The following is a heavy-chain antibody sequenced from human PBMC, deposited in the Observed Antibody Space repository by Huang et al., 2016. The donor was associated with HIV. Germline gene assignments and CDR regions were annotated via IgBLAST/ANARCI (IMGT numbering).Heavy chain of an antibody. J-gene: IGHJ4*02. Sequence: EVQLVESGGGLVKPGGSLRLSCAASGFTFSSYSMNWVRQAPGKGLEWVSYIRSSSSYIYYAGSVKGRFTISRDNAKNSLYLQMNSLRAEDTAVYYCARCRYGSGSYEGLFDFWGQGILVTISS. CDR1: GFTFSSYS. CDR3: ARCRYGSGSYEGLFDF. CDR2: IRSSSSYI. V-gene: IGHV3-21*01. D-gene: IGHD3-10*01.